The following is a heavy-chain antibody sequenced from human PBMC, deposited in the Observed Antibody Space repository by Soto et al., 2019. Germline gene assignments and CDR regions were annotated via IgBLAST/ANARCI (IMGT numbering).Heavy chain of an antibody. CDR2: ISPYNGKT. Sequence: ASVKVSCKASGYFFTSYGISWVRQAPGQGLEWMGWISPYNGKTKYAQNFQGRVTMTTDTSTFTAYMEVRSLRSDDPAVYYCARDFGSDLSAPGAVFDYWGQGTLVTVSS. V-gene: IGHV1-18*04. CDR1: GYFFTSYG. J-gene: IGHJ4*02. CDR3: ARDFGSDLSAPGAVFDY. D-gene: IGHD3-3*01.